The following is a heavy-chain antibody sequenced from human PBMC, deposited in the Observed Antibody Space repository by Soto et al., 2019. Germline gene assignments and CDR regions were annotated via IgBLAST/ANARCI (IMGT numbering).Heavy chain of an antibody. V-gene: IGHV3-30*02. CDR3: AKDTGRTVVLAATPLDS. J-gene: IGHJ4*02. CDR2: VWANGINN. D-gene: IGHD2-15*01. Sequence: GGSLRLSCAASGFMFTNYGMHWVRQAPGKGLEWVAVVWANGINNYYAAFVEGRFTISRDNSKNTLYLLMNSLRAADTAVYYCAKDTGRTVVLAATPLDSWGQGTLVTAPQ. CDR1: GFMFTNYG.